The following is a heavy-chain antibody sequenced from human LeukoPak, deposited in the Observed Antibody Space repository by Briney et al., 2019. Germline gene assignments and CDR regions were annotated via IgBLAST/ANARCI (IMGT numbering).Heavy chain of an antibody. CDR3: ATNRIAAAGDLDY. CDR2: IYYSGST. CDR1: GGSISSSSYY. V-gene: IGHV4-39*01. Sequence: SETLSLTCTVSGGSISSSSYYWGWIRQPPGKGLEWIGSIYYSGSTYYNPSLKSRVTISVGTSKNQFSLKLSSVTAADTAVYYYATNRIAAAGDLDYWGQGTLVTVSS. D-gene: IGHD6-13*01. J-gene: IGHJ4*02.